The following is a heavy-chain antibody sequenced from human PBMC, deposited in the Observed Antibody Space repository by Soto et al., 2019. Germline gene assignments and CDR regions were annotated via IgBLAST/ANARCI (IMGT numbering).Heavy chain of an antibody. Sequence: EVQLLESGGGLVQPGGSLRLSCAASGFTFSSYAMSWVRQAPGKGLEWVSAISGSGGSTYYADSVKGRFTISRDNSXNTLDLQMNSLRAEDTAVYYCAKAGGFGGYWYFDLWGRGTLVTVSS. J-gene: IGHJ2*01. D-gene: IGHD3-10*01. CDR3: AKAGGFGGYWYFDL. CDR2: ISGSGGST. CDR1: GFTFSSYA. V-gene: IGHV3-23*01.